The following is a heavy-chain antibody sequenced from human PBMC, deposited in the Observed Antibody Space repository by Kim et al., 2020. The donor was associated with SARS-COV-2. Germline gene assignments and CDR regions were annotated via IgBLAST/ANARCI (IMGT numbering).Heavy chain of an antibody. CDR3: ARVGWGGADFDY. Sequence: RHTDNRKGQFTISRDKGKNTLNLQMNRLGAEDTAVYYCARVGWGGADFDYWGQGTLVTVSS. D-gene: IGHD3-16*01. V-gene: IGHV3-74*01. J-gene: IGHJ4*02.